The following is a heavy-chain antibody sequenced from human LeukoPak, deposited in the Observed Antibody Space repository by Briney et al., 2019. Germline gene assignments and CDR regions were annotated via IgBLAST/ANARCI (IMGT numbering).Heavy chain of an antibody. V-gene: IGHV3-23*01. J-gene: IGHJ4*02. Sequence: PGGSLRLSCAASGFTSINYAMNWVRQPPGKGLEWVSVLIGSSGSTDYADSVKGRFTISRATSKNTVFLQMNSLRAEDTAIYYCAKGAYDYIEMGYFDSWGQGSLVTVSS. CDR1: GFTSINYA. CDR3: AKGAYDYIEMGYFDS. D-gene: IGHD5-12*01. CDR2: LIGSSGST.